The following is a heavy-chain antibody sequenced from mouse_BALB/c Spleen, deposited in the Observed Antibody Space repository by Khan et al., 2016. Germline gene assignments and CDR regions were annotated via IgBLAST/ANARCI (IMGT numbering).Heavy chain of an antibody. CDR3: NAYTYEGYFDY. CDR1: GFNIKDYY. Sequence: IQLVQSGAELVRSGASVKLSCTASGFNIKDYYMHWVKQRPEQGLEWIGWIDPENGDTEYAPTFQGKATMTADISSDTAYLQLSSLTSEDAAVYYCNAYTYEGYFDYLGQGTTLTVSS. V-gene: IGHV14-4*02. D-gene: IGHD2-12*01. J-gene: IGHJ2*01. CDR2: IDPENGDT.